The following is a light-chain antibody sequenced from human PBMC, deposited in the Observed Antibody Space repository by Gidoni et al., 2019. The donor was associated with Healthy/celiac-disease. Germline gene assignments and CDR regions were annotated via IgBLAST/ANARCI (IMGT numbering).Light chain of an antibody. Sequence: DIQRTQAPSSLSASVGDRVTITCRASQSISSYLNWYQQKPGKAPKLLIYAASSLQSGVPSRFSVSGSVTDFTLTIRRLQPEDFASYYCPQRYSTPLTFGGGTKVEIK. V-gene: IGKV1-39*01. J-gene: IGKJ4*01. CDR1: QSISSY. CDR3: PQRYSTPLT. CDR2: AAS.